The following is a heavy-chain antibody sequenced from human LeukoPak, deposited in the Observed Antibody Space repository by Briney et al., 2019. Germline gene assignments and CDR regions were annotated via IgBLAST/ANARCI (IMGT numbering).Heavy chain of an antibody. V-gene: IGHV4-34*01. CDR3: ARDGYTASWFN. CDR1: GGSFSGYY. Sequence: PSETLSLTCAVYGGSFSGYYWSWIRQPPGKGLEWIGEINHSGSTNYNPSLKSRVTISVDTSKNQFSLKLSSVTAADTAVYYCARDGYTASWFNWGPGILVTVSS. J-gene: IGHJ4*02. D-gene: IGHD5-12*01. CDR2: INHSGST.